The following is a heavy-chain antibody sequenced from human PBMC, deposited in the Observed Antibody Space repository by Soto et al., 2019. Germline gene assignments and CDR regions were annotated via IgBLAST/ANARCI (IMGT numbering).Heavy chain of an antibody. V-gene: IGHV3-74*03. D-gene: IGHD6-19*01. Sequence: EVQLVESGGGSVQPGGSLRLSCAVSGFPLSSYWMHWVRQAPGKGLVWVSRIQSDGSTTEYADSVKGRFTISRDNAKNTLYLQMGSLRVEDTAVYYCAREKAVAGTTFDYWGQGTLVTVSS. CDR1: GFPLSSYW. CDR2: IQSDGSTT. J-gene: IGHJ4*02. CDR3: AREKAVAGTTFDY.